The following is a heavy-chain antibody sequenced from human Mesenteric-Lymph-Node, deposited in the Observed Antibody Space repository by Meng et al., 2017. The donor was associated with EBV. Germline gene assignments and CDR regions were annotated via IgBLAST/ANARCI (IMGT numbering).Heavy chain of an antibody. Sequence: QAQVRQVGAGPLKPSETLSLTWAVYGGSFSGQYWSWIRQPPGKGLEWIGELNRSGNTNYNPFFKGRVTISVDTSKNQFSLKLSSVTAADTAAYYCARGLGAPNLYYDSNALDYWGQGTLVTGSS. CDR3: ARGLGAPNLYYDSNALDY. CDR2: LNRSGNT. D-gene: IGHD3-22*01. CDR1: GGSFSGQY. V-gene: IGHV4-34*01. J-gene: IGHJ4*02.